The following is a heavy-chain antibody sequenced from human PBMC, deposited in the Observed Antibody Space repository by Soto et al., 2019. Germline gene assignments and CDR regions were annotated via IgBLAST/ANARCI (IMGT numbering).Heavy chain of an antibody. V-gene: IGHV3-30*18. D-gene: IGHD2-15*01. CDR1: GFTFSSYG. J-gene: IGHJ4*02. CDR2: MSWDGSDE. Sequence: ESGGGVVHPGRSLRLSCAASGFTFSSYGMHWVRQAPGKGLEWVAVMSWDGSDEFYEETVKGRFTVSRDNSRNTLYLQMNSLRPEDTAVYYCAKEGCSGGICYGFDYWGQGTLVTVSS. CDR3: AKEGCSGGICYGFDY.